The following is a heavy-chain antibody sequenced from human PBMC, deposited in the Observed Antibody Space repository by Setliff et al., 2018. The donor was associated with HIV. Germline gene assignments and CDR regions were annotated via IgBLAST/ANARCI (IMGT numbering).Heavy chain of an antibody. Sequence: ASVKVSCKASGYTFTSYDINWVRQATGQGLEWMGWMNPNSGNTGYAQKFQGRVTMTRNTSISTAYMELSSLRSEDTAVYYCARGSSYSSSWYVFRPQALNDAFDTWAQGTMVTVSS. CDR3: ARGSSYSSSWYVFRPQALNDAFDT. CDR2: MNPNSGNT. CDR1: GYTFTSYD. D-gene: IGHD6-13*01. V-gene: IGHV1-8*02. J-gene: IGHJ3*02.